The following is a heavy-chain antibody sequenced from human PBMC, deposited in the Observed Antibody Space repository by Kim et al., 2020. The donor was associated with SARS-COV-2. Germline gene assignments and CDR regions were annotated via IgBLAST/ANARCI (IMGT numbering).Heavy chain of an antibody. CDR2: INPNSGGT. CDR1: GYTFTGYY. Sequence: ASVKVSCKASGYTFTGYYMHWVRQAPGQGLEWMGWINPNSGGTNYAQKFQGRVTMTRDTSISTAYMELSRLRSDDTAVYYCAHQAVGATGGAFDIWGQGTMVTVSS. V-gene: IGHV1-2*02. J-gene: IGHJ3*02. CDR3: AHQAVGATGGAFDI. D-gene: IGHD1-26*01.